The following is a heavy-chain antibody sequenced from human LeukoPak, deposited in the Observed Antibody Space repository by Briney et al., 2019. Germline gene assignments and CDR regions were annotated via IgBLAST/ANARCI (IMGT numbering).Heavy chain of an antibody. V-gene: IGHV4-30-2*01. D-gene: IGHD1-26*01. Sequence: SETLSLTCTVSGGSISSGGYYWSWIRQPPGKGLEWIGYTYHSGSTYYNPSLKSRVTISVDRSKNQFSLKLSSVTAADTAVYYCARVGWEHPLVDYWGQGTLVTVSS. CDR2: TYHSGST. CDR1: GGSISSGGYY. CDR3: ARVGWEHPLVDY. J-gene: IGHJ4*02.